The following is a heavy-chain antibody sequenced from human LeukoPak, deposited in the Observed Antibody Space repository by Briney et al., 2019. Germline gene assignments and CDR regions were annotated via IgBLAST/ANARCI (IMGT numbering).Heavy chain of an antibody. CDR2: ISSSSSYI. CDR1: GFTFSNYD. J-gene: IGHJ4*02. V-gene: IGHV3-21*01. CDR3: ARGEEKATITALDS. Sequence: GGSLRLSCAASGFTFSNYDMHWVRQAPGKGLEWVSAISSSSSYIYYADSIKGRFTISRDNAENSLYLQMDSLRAVDTAVYFCARGEEKATITALDSWGQGTLVTVSS. D-gene: IGHD5-24*01.